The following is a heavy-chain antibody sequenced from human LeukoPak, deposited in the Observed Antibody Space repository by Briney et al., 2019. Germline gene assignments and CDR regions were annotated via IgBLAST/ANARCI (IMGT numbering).Heavy chain of an antibody. CDR3: AAGPAAPDY. CDR1: GFTFSSYG. D-gene: IGHD2-2*01. J-gene: IGHJ4*02. Sequence: PGRSLRLSRAASGFTFSSYGMHWVRQAPGKGLEWVAVISYDGSNKYYADSVKGRFTISRDNSKNTLYLQMNSLRAEDTAVYYCAAGPAAPDYWGQGTLVIVSS. V-gene: IGHV3-30*03. CDR2: ISYDGSNK.